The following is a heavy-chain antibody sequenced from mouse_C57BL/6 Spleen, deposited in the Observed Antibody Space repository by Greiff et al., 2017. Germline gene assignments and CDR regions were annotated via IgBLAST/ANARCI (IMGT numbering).Heavy chain of an antibody. Sequence: EVKVVESGGGLVKPGGSLKLSCAASGFTFSSYAMSWVRQTPEKRLAWVATISDGGSYTYYPDNVKGRFTISRDNAKNNLYLQMSHLKSEDTAMYYCAREYYGSSYGYWGQGTTLTVSS. D-gene: IGHD1-1*01. CDR1: GFTFSSYA. CDR2: ISDGGSYT. J-gene: IGHJ2*01. V-gene: IGHV5-4*01. CDR3: AREYYGSSYGY.